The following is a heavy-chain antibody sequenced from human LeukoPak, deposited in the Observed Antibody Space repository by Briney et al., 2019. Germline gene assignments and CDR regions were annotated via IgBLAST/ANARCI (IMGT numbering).Heavy chain of an antibody. CDR2: IYYSGST. V-gene: IGHV4-59*01. J-gene: IGHJ3*02. D-gene: IGHD3-22*01. CDR3: ARDHYYDSSGYHNDAFDI. Sequence: PSETLSLTCTVSGGSISSYYWSWIRQPPGRGREWIGYIYYSGSTNYNPSLKSRVTISVDTSKNQFSLKLSSVTAADTAVYYCARDHYYDSSGYHNDAFDIWGQGTMVIVSS. CDR1: GGSISSYY.